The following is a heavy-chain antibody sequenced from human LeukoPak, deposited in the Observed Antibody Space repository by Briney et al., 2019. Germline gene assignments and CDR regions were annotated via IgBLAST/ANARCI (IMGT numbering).Heavy chain of an antibody. V-gene: IGHV3-72*01. CDR3: AREGYSSGWYWDY. J-gene: IGHJ4*02. D-gene: IGHD6-19*01. CDR2: TRNKANSYTT. Sequence: GGSLRLSCAASGFTFSDHYMDWVRQAPGKGLEWVGRTRNKANSYTTEYAASVKGRFTISRDDSKNSLYLQMNSQKTEDTAVYYCAREGYSSGWYWDYWGQGTLVTVSS. CDR1: GFTFSDHY.